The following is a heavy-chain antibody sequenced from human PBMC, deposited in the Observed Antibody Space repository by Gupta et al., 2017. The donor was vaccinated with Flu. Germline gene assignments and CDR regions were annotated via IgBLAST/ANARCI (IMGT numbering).Heavy chain of an antibody. V-gene: IGHV3-33*01. D-gene: IGHD4-17*01. Sequence: QVQLVESGGGVVQPGRSLRLSCAASGFTFSSYGMHWVRQAPGKGLEWVAVIWYDGSNKNNPDSLKGRFTISRENSKNRLYLQMNGLRAEDTVVYYWARFTKDTVTTGWYYYYYGMDVWGQGTTVTVSS. CDR1: GFTFSSYG. CDR3: ARFTKDTVTTGWYYYYYGMDV. J-gene: IGHJ6*02. CDR2: IWYDGSNK.